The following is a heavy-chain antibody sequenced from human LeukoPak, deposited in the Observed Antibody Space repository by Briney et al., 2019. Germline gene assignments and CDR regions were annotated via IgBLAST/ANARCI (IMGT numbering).Heavy chain of an antibody. Sequence: GGSLRLSCAASGFTFSSYAMSWVRQAPGKGLEWVSAISGSGGGTYYADSVKGRFTISRDNSKNTLYLQMNSLRAEDTAVYYCAKGVRHTGLYYFDYWGQGTLVTVSS. V-gene: IGHV3-23*01. D-gene: IGHD2-21*01. CDR2: ISGSGGGT. CDR1: GFTFSSYA. CDR3: AKGVRHTGLYYFDY. J-gene: IGHJ4*02.